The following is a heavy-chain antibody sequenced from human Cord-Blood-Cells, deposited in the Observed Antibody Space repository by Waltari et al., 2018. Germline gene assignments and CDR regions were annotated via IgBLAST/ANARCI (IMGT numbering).Heavy chain of an antibody. CDR3: AREIKRGSAKIYDY. D-gene: IGHD1-1*01. J-gene: IGHJ4*02. V-gene: IGHV4-31*03. CDR1: GGSISSGGYY. CDR2: IYYSGGT. Sequence: QVQLQESGPGLVKPSQTLSLTCTVSGGSISSGGYYWSWIRQHPGKGLEWIGYIYYSGGTYYNPSLKSRVTISVDTSKNQFALKLSSVTAADTAVYYCAREIKRGSAKIYDYWGQGTLVTVSS.